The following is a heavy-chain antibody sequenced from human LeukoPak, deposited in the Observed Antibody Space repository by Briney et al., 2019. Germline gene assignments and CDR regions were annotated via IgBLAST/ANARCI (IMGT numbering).Heavy chain of an antibody. CDR3: VRDGDGIVEFDY. J-gene: IGHJ4*02. Sequence: GSLRLSCAASGFTFNTYGMHWVRQAPGQGLVCVSRIISDGTGTSYADSVKGRFTISRDNAKNTLFLQMNSLRAEDTAVYNCVRDGDGIVEFDYWGQGALVTVSS. CDR2: IISDGTGT. V-gene: IGHV3-74*01. CDR1: GFTFNTYG. D-gene: IGHD2-21*01.